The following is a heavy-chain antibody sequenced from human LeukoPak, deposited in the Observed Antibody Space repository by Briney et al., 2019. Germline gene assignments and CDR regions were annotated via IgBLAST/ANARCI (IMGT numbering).Heavy chain of an antibody. V-gene: IGHV1-2*02. D-gene: IGHD4-17*01. CDR2: INPNSGT. CDR1: GYTFTGYY. Sequence: GASVKVSCKASGYTFTGYYMHWVRQAPGQGLEWMGWINPNSGTNYAQKFQGRVTMTMDTSITTAYMELSRLTSDDTAVYYCARGKMNGDDFDYWGQGTLVTVSS. CDR3: ARGKMNGDDFDY. J-gene: IGHJ4*02.